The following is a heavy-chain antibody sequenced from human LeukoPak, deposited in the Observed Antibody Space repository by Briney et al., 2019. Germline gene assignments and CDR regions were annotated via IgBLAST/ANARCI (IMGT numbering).Heavy chain of an antibody. V-gene: IGHV1-69*13. CDR1: GGTFSSYA. J-gene: IGHJ6*02. CDR3: AREGVDYYYYGMDV. Sequence: SVKVSCKASGGTFSSYAISWVRQAPGQGLEWMGGIIPIFGTANYAQKFQGRVTITADESTSTAYMELSRLRSDDTAVYYCAREGVDYYYYGMDVWGQGTTVTVSS. CDR2: IIPIFGTA. D-gene: IGHD2-8*01.